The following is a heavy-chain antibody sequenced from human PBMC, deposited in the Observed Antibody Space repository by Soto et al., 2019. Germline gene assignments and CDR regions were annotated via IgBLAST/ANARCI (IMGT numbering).Heavy chain of an antibody. CDR1: GGSISSGDYY. Sequence: SETLSLTCTVSGGSISSGDYYWSWIRQPPGNGLEWIGYIYYSGSTYYNPSLKSRVTISVDTSKNQFSLKLSSVTAADTAVYYCARDLYYYGSGSYYPDYYYGMDVWGQGTTVTVSS. J-gene: IGHJ6*02. CDR2: IYYSGST. D-gene: IGHD3-10*01. V-gene: IGHV4-30-4*01. CDR3: ARDLYYYGSGSYYPDYYYGMDV.